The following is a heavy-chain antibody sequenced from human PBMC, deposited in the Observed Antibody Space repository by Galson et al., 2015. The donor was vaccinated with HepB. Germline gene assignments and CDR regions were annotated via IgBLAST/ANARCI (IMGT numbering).Heavy chain of an antibody. CDR2: IIPIFGTA. Sequence: SVKVSCKASGGTFSSYAISWVRQAPGQGLEWMGGIIPIFGTANYAQKFQGRVTITADESTSTAYMELSSLRSEDTAVYYCARDVGNSDYYGSGLGGMDVWGQGTTVTVSS. CDR1: GGTFSSYA. CDR3: ARDVGNSDYYGSGLGGMDV. D-gene: IGHD3-10*01. J-gene: IGHJ6*02. V-gene: IGHV1-69*13.